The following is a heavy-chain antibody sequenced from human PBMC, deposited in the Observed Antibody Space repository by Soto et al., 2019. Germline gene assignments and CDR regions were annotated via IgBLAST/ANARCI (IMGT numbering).Heavy chain of an antibody. Sequence: GASVKVSCKASGYTFTSYYMHWVRQAPGQGLEWMGIINHSGGSTSYAQKFQGRVTMTRDTSTSTVYMELSSLRSEDTAVYYCARDPISGSYYYYGMHVWGQGTTVTVSS. J-gene: IGHJ6*02. D-gene: IGHD1-26*01. CDR3: ARDPISGSYYYYGMHV. CDR1: GYTFTSYY. CDR2: INHSGGST. V-gene: IGHV1-46*01.